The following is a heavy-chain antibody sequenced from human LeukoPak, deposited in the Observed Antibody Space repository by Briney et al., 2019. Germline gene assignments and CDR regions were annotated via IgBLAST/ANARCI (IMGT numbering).Heavy chain of an antibody. Sequence: SETLSLTCTVSGDSISSGNYYWTWIRQPAGKGLEWIGRIYTSGSTNYNPSLKSRVTISVDTSKNQFSLKLSSVTAADTAVYYCARDYLRGRGSSWYGGSFDPWGQGTLVTVSS. CDR3: ARDYLRGRGSSWYGGSFDP. CDR1: GDSISSGNYY. CDR2: IYTSGST. J-gene: IGHJ5*02. D-gene: IGHD6-13*01. V-gene: IGHV4-61*02.